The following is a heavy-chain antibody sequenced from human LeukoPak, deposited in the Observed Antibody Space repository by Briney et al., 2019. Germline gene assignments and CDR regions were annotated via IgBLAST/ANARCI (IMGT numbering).Heavy chain of an antibody. V-gene: IGHV1-24*01. J-gene: IGHJ4*02. CDR1: GYALTELS. D-gene: IGHD3-10*01. CDR2: LDHGDGET. Sequence: ASVKVSCKVSGYALTELSIHWVRQAPGKGLEWMGGLDHGDGETFYAQKFQGRVIMTEDTSTNTAHMELSSLRSEDTAVYLCAKEGGLGSFDYRGQGTLVTVPS. CDR3: AKEGGLGSFDY.